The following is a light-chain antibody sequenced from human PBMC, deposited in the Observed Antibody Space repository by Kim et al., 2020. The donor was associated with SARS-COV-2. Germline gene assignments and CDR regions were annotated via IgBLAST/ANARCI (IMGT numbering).Light chain of an antibody. J-gene: IGKJ2*01. Sequence: FSPVYSPTLSRRACQSVSRYLAWYQQKPGQAPRLLIYDASNRATGIPARFSGSGSGTDFTLTISSLGPEDFAVYYCQQRSNWPPYTFGQGTKLEI. V-gene: IGKV3-11*01. CDR3: QQRSNWPPYT. CDR2: DAS. CDR1: QSVSRY.